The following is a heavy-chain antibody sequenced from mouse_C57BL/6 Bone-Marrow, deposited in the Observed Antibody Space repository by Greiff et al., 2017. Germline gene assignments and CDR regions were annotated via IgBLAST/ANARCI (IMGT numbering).Heavy chain of an antibody. CDR3: ARTGVYYYGSSYAMDY. CDR1: GYTFTSYW. V-gene: IGHV1-69*01. J-gene: IGHJ4*01. CDR2: IDPSDSYT. D-gene: IGHD1-1*01. Sequence: VQLQQPGAELVMPGASVKLSCKASGYTFTSYWMHWVKQRPGQGLEWIGEIDPSDSYTNYNQKFKGKSTLTVDKSSSTAYMQLSSLTSEDSAVYYCARTGVYYYGSSYAMDYGGQGTSVTVSS.